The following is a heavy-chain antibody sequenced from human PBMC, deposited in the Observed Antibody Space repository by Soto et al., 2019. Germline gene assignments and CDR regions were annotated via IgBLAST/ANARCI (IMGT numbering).Heavy chain of an antibody. CDR3: ASDARTMVRGVIDDY. CDR1: GFTVSSNY. J-gene: IGHJ4*02. V-gene: IGHV3-66*01. D-gene: IGHD3-10*01. CDR2: IYSGGST. Sequence: GSLRLSCAASGFTVSSNYMSWVRQAPGKGLEWVSVIYSGGSTYYADSVKGRFTISRDNSKNTLYLQMNSLRAEDTAVYYCASDARTMVRGVIDDYWGQGTLVTVSS.